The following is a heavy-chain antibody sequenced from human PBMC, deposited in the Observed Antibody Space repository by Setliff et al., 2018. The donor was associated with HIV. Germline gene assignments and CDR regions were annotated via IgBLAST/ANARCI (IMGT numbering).Heavy chain of an antibody. J-gene: IGHJ5*02. V-gene: IGHV4-34*01. D-gene: IGHD3-10*01. CDR2: INHSGST. CDR3: ARERSALLWKNWFDP. Sequence: SETLSLTCAVYGGSFSGYYWSWIRQPPGKGLEWIGQINHSGSTRYNPSLKSRVTISVDTSKNQFSLKLSSVTAADTAVYYCARERSALLWKNWFDPWGQGTLVTVSS. CDR1: GGSFSGYY.